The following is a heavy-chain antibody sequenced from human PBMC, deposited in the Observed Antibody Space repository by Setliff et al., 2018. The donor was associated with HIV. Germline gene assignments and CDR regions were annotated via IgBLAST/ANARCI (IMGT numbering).Heavy chain of an antibody. CDR3: ARDSDNFWSGYYAAFDY. D-gene: IGHD3-3*01. CDR1: GYSFNTYD. V-gene: IGHV1-18*01. Sequence: GASVKVSCKASGYSFNTYDINWVRQATGQGLEWMGWISAYNGNTNYAQKLQGRVTMTTDTSSSTAYLDLRRLRSDDTAVYYCARDSDNFWSGYYAAFDYWGQGTLVTVSS. CDR2: ISAYNGNT. J-gene: IGHJ4*02.